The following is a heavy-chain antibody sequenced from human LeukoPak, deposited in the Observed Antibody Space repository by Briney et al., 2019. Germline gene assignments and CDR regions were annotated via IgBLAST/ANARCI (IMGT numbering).Heavy chain of an antibody. Sequence: GGSLRLSCAASGFTFSSYGMHWVRQAPGKGLEWVSAISGSGGSTYYADSVKGRFTISRDNSKNTLYLQMNSLRAEDTAVYYCAKDIVGATGYWGQGTLVTVSS. CDR2: ISGSGGST. D-gene: IGHD1-26*01. CDR3: AKDIVGATGY. V-gene: IGHV3-23*01. J-gene: IGHJ4*02. CDR1: GFTFSSYG.